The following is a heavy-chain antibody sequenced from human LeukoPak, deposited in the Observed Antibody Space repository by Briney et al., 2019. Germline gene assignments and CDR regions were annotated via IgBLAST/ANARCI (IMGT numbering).Heavy chain of an antibody. Sequence: GGSLRLSCAASVFTFNGDGMSWGRQAPGKGLECVAKINPNGNIEQYVDSVKGRFTISRDNSKKSLYLQMNNLRVEDTAVYYCATGAWYRFEYWGRGTLVTVSP. CDR2: INPNGNIE. CDR1: VFTFNGDG. J-gene: IGHJ4*02. D-gene: IGHD2-15*01. V-gene: IGHV3-7*01. CDR3: ATGAWYRFEY.